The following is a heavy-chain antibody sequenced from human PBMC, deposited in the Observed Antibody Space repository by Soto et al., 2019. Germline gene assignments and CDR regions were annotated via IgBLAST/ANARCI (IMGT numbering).Heavy chain of an antibody. CDR3: ARDGAFDYGGNSFDAFDI. J-gene: IGHJ3*02. Sequence: GASVQVSCKASGGTFSSYAISWVRQAPGQGLEWMGGIIPIFGTANYAQKFQGRVTITADESTSTAYMELSSLRSEDTAVYYCARDGAFDYGGNSFDAFDIWGQGTMVTVSS. CDR1: GGTFSSYA. D-gene: IGHD4-17*01. V-gene: IGHV1-69*13. CDR2: IIPIFGTA.